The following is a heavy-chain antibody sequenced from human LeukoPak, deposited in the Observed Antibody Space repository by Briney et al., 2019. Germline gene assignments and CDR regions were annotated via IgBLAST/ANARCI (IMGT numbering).Heavy chain of an antibody. CDR2: VYTGGST. CDR1: GFTLSTYT. V-gene: IGHV3-66*01. D-gene: IGHD1-1*01. J-gene: IGHJ4*02. Sequence: PGGSLRLSCAASGFTLSTYTMNWVRQAPGKGLEWVSVVYTGGSTYYADSVKGRFTISRDNPKNTVYLQVNSLRAEDTAVYYCARDPYGTGAFDYWGQGTQVTVSS. CDR3: ARDPYGTGAFDY.